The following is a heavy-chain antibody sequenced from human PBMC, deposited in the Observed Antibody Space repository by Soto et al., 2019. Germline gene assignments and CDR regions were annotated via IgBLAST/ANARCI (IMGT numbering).Heavy chain of an antibody. J-gene: IGHJ1*01. CDR1: GGSFSGYY. V-gene: IGHV4-34*01. D-gene: IGHD3-10*01. Sequence: NPSETLSLTCAVYGGSFSGYYWSWIRQPPGKGLEWIGEINHSGSTNYNPSLKSRVTISVDTSKNQFSLKLSSVTAADTAVYYCARGTLGGYYKRPAEYFQHWGQGTLVTVSS. CDR3: ARGTLGGYYKRPAEYFQH. CDR2: INHSGST.